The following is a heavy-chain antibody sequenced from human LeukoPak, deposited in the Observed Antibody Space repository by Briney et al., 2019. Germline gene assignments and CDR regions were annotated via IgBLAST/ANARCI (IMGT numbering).Heavy chain of an antibody. Sequence: SETLSLTCTVSGGSISSYYWSWIRQPPGKGLEWIGYVYYSGTTNYNPSLKSRITISVDTSKNQFSLKLSSVTAADTAVYYCARITKWFPDYWGQGTLVTVSS. D-gene: IGHD3-22*01. V-gene: IGHV4-59*12. J-gene: IGHJ4*02. CDR3: ARITKWFPDY. CDR2: VYYSGTT. CDR1: GGSISSYY.